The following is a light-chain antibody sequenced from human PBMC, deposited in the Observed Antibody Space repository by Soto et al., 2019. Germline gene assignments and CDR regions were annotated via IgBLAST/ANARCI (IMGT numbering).Light chain of an antibody. CDR2: DVS. V-gene: IGLV2-14*02. Sequence: ALTQPASVSGSPGQSITISCTGTRSDIGSYNLVSWYQQHPGKAPKLIIYDVSFRPSGISDRFSGSKSGNTASLTISGLQAEDEADYFCSSYTGSSTSFGGGTKLTVL. CDR3: SSYTGSSTS. CDR1: RSDIGSYNL. J-gene: IGLJ3*02.